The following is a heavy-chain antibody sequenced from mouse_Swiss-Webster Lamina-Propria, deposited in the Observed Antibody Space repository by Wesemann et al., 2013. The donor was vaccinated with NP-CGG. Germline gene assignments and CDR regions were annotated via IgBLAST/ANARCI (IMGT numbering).Heavy chain of an antibody. V-gene: IGHV1-4*01. D-gene: IGHD2-1*01. CDR2: INPSTGYT. CDR1: GYTFTSYW. Sequence: SVKMSCKASGYTFTSYWMHWVKQRPGQGLEWIGYINPSTGYTEYNQKFKDKATLTADKSSSTAYMQLSSLTSEDSAVYYCARSGYGNYDYWGQGTTLTVSS. J-gene: IGHJ2*01. CDR3: ARSGYGNYDY.